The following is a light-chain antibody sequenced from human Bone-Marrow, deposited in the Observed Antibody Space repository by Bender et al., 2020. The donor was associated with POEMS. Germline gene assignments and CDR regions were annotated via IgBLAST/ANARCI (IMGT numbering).Light chain of an antibody. CDR1: KLGDKY. CDR2: QDS. V-gene: IGLV3-1*01. J-gene: IGLJ3*02. CDR3: QSYDNSLGGWV. Sequence: SYELTQPPSVSVSPGQTASITCSGDKLGDKYACWYQQKPGQSPVLVIYQDSKRPSGIPERFSGSNSGNTATLTISGTQAMDEADYYCQSYDNSLGGWVFGGGTKLTVL.